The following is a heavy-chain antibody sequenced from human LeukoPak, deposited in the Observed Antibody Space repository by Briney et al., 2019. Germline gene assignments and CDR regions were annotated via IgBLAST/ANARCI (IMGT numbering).Heavy chain of an antibody. CDR1: GFTFSTYS. V-gene: IGHV3-21*01. Sequence: GGSLRLSCAASGFTFSTYSMNWVRQAPGKRLEWVSSISSSSSYIYYADSVKGRFTIPRDNAKNSLYLQMNSLRAEDTAVYYCARVVLRFLEWSFDPWGQGTLVTVSS. J-gene: IGHJ5*02. D-gene: IGHD3-3*01. CDR3: ARVVLRFLEWSFDP. CDR2: ISSSSSYI.